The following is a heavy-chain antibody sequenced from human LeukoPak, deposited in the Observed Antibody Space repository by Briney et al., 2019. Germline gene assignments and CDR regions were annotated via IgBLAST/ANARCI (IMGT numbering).Heavy chain of an antibody. CDR1: GGSISTYY. J-gene: IGHJ4*02. CDR3: ARLVYDSRGYYFDY. V-gene: IGHV4-59*08. Sequence: SETLSLTCTVSGGSISTYYWSWIRQPPGKGLEWIGYIRYSGSADYNPSLRSRVTISIDTSKNQSSLKLSSVTAADTAVCHCARLVYDSRGYYFDYWGQGTLVTVSS. CDR2: IRYSGSA. D-gene: IGHD3-22*01.